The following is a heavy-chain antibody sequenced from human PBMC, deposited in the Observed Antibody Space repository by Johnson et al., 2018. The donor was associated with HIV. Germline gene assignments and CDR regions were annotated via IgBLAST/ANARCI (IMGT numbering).Heavy chain of an antibody. Sequence: QVQLVESGGGVVQPGRSLRLSCAASGFTFSSYGMHWVRQAPGKGLEWVAVTSYDGSNKYYADSVKCRFTISRDNSKNTLYLQMNSLRLEDTAVYYCAKDRGSPGIPAAFDIWGQGTMVTVSS. CDR3: AKDRGSPGIPAAFDI. V-gene: IGHV3-30*18. J-gene: IGHJ3*02. CDR2: TSYDGSNK. CDR1: GFTFSSYG. D-gene: IGHD1-26*01.